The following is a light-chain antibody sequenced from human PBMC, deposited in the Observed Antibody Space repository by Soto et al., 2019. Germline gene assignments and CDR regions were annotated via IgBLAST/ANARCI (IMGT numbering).Light chain of an antibody. CDR3: QQYKNLPWT. Sequence: EILMTQSPATLSVSPGERATLSCRASQRLTSNLAWYQQKPGQIPRLLIYAASPRATGVPARFSGSGSATEFTLTNSSLQSEDFAVYYCQQYKNLPWTFGQGTKVEIK. CDR1: QRLTSN. V-gene: IGKV3-15*01. J-gene: IGKJ1*01. CDR2: AAS.